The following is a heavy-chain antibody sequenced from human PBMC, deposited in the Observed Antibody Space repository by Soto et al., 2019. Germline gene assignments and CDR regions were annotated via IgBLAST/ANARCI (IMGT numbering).Heavy chain of an antibody. J-gene: IGHJ6*02. CDR3: TRHSQYYDILTGYDYYYFYGMDV. CDR1: GFTFSGSA. D-gene: IGHD3-9*01. CDR2: IRSKADSFAT. Sequence: PGGSLRLSCAASGFTFSGSAMHWVRQASGKGLEWVGRIRSKADSFATAYAASVKGRFTISRDDSKNTAYLHMNSLKTEDTAVYYCTRHSQYYDILTGYDYYYFYGMDVWGPAPKDTVSS. V-gene: IGHV3-73*01.